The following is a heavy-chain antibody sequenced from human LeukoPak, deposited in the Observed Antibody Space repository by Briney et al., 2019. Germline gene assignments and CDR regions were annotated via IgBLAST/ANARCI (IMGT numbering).Heavy chain of an antibody. Sequence: SETLSLTCTVSRVSMSSYFWTWIRQPAGKGLEWIWRIHPSGRANYNPSLKSRVTMSVDTSNNQYSLSLGSVTAADTAIYYCARDDFYNGGGRNWFDLWGQGALVTVSS. D-gene: IGHD2-15*01. V-gene: IGHV4-4*07. J-gene: IGHJ5*02. CDR1: RVSMSSYF. CDR2: IHPSGRA. CDR3: ARDDFYNGGGRNWFDL.